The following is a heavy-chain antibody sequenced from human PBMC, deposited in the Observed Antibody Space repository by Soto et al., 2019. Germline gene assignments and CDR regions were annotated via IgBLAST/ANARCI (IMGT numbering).Heavy chain of an antibody. D-gene: IGHD2-21*02. J-gene: IGHJ4*02. CDR2: INPKSAVT. CDR1: GYTFTDHY. CDR3: ARDDTYGIGDCFPEQNFDS. V-gene: IGHV1-2*02. Sequence: QVQLVQSGAEVKQPGASVKVSCKASGYTFTDHYIHWVRQAPGQGLEWMGWINPKSAVTNYAQKFEGRLTMARDTSINTVYMALSRLTSDDTAMFYCARDDTYGIGDCFPEQNFDSWGQGTLVTVSS.